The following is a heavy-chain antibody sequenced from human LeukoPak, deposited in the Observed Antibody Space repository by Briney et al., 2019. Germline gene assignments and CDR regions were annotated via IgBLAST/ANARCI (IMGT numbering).Heavy chain of an antibody. V-gene: IGHV3-23*01. CDR3: AKGLSGYSSGWPFDY. D-gene: IGHD6-19*01. J-gene: IGHJ4*02. CDR2: ISGSGGST. Sequence: GGSLRLSCAASGFTFSSYAMSWVRQAPGKGLEWVSAISGSGGSTYYADSVKGRLTISRDNSKNTLYLQMSSLRAEDTAIYYCAKGLSGYSSGWPFDYWGRGTLVTVSS. CDR1: GFTFSSYA.